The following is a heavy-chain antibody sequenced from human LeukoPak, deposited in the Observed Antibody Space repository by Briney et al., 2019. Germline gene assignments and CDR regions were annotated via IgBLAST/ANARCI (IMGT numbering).Heavy chain of an antibody. CDR3: ARTREYDYVWGSYRYTPDAFDI. CDR2: INPNSGGT. CDR1: GYTFTSYG. J-gene: IGHJ3*02. V-gene: IGHV1-2*02. D-gene: IGHD3-16*02. Sequence: ASVKVSCKASGYTFTSYGISWVRQAPGQGLEWMGWINPNSGGTNYAQKSQGRGTMTRDTSISTAYLELSRLRSDDTAVYYCARTREYDYVWGSYRYTPDAFDIWGQGTMVTVSS.